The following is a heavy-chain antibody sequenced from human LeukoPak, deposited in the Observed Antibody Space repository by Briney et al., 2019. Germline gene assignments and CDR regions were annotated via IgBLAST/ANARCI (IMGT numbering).Heavy chain of an antibody. CDR2: ISGSGSSA. Sequence: GGSLRLSCAASGFTFTNYAMGWVRQAPGKGLEWVSTISGSGSSAYYADSVKGRFTISRDNSKNTLYLQMNSLRVEDTAVYYCALSYHFDYWGQGTLVTVSS. CDR3: ALSYHFDY. J-gene: IGHJ4*02. V-gene: IGHV3-23*01. D-gene: IGHD1-26*01. CDR1: GFTFTNYA.